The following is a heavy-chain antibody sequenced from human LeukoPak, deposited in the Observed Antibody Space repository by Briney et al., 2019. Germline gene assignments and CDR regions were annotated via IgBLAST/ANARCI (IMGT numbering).Heavy chain of an antibody. CDR1: GYSISSGYY. CDR3: YITGVPLEYSQH. Sequence: SETLSLTCAVSGYSISSGYYWGWIRQPPGKGLEWIGSIYHSGSTYYNPSLKSRVTISVDTSKNQFSLKLSSVTAADTAVYYCYITGVPLEYSQHWGQGTLVPFSS. V-gene: IGHV4-38-2*01. CDR2: IYHSGST. D-gene: IGHD3-10*01. J-gene: IGHJ1*01.